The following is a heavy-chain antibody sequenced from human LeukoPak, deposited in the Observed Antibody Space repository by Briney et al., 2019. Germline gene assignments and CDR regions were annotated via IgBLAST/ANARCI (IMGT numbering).Heavy chain of an antibody. CDR2: IYYSGST. CDR3: ARQPFADQTTVTTWFDH. V-gene: IGHV4-59*01. J-gene: IGHJ5*02. D-gene: IGHD4-17*01. CDR1: GGSISSYY. Sequence: SETLSLTCTVSGGSISSYYWSWIRQPPGKGLEWIGYIYYSGSTNYNPSLTSGGTIPVDTCKKQCSLKLRYVTAADTAVYYCARQPFADQTTVTTWFDHWGQGTLVTVSS.